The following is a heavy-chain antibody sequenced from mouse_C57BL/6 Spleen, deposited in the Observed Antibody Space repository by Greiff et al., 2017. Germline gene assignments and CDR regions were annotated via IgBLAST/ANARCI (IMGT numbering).Heavy chain of an antibody. CDR1: GYSFTGYF. Sequence: EVQLQQSGPELVKPGASVKISCKASGYSFTGYFMNWVMQSHGKSLEWIGRINPYNGDTYYNQKFKGKATLTVDKSSSTAHMELRSLTSEDSAVYYCARSVDDHWYFEVWGTGTTVTVSS. CDR2: INPYNGDT. D-gene: IGHD1-1*02. CDR3: ARSVDDHWYFEV. J-gene: IGHJ1*03. V-gene: IGHV1-20*01.